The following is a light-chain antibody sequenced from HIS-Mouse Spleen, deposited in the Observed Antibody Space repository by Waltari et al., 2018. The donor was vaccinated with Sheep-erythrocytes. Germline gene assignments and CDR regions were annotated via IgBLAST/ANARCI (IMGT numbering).Light chain of an antibody. CDR1: QGISSW. CDR2: AAS. J-gene: IGKJ5*01. V-gene: IGKV1-12*01. CDR3: HQANRSPTS. Sequence: DIQMNQSPSSVSASVGARVTITCRASQGISSWLAWYQQKPGKAPHLLLYAASSLQSAVPSRFNGSESGTDFTLTIRSLQPEDFATYYCHQANRSPTSCGQGTRLDIK.